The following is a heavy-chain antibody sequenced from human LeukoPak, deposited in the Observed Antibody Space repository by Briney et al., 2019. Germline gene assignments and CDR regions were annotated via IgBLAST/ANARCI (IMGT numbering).Heavy chain of an antibody. CDR3: ARVSPDEEGH. J-gene: IGHJ4*01. CDR1: GLPFSYSS. Sequence: GGSLRLSCVVSGLPFSYSSMNGVRQAQGRGLQGLSYISTNSGNVHFANSVKGRFTVSRDNARSSLFLQMDSLRVEDTGVYFCARVSPDEEGHWGQGTLVTVS. CDR2: ISTNSGNV. V-gene: IGHV3-48*01.